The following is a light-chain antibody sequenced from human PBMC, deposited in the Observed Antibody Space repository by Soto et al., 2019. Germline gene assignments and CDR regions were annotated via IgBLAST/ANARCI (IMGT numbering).Light chain of an antibody. CDR3: QHYVNSPPIT. Sequence: EIVLTQSPGTLSLSPGERATLSCRASQSVSSSYLAWYQQKPGQAPRLLIYGVSSRATGIPDRFSGSGSGTDFTLTISRLEPEDFAVYYCQHYVNSPPITFGXGTR. J-gene: IGKJ5*01. CDR2: GVS. V-gene: IGKV3-20*01. CDR1: QSVSSSY.